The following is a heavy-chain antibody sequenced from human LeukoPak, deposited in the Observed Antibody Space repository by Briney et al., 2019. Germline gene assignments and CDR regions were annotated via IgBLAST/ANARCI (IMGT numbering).Heavy chain of an antibody. CDR3: ARAGYYGSGRYIDY. V-gene: IGHV3-74*01. J-gene: IGHJ4*02. CDR2: INSDGSST. D-gene: IGHD3-10*01. Sequence: GGSLRLSCAASGFTFSSYWMHWVRQPPGKGLVWVSRINSDGSSTSYADSVKGRFTISRDNAKNTLYLQMNSLRAEDTAVYYCARAGYYGSGRYIDYWGQGTLVTVSS. CDR1: GFTFSSYW.